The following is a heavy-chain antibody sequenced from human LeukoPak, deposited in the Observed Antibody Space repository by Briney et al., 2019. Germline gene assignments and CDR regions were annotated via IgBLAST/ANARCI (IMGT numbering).Heavy chain of an antibody. CDR2: IYYSGST. Sequence: SETLSLTCTVSGGSISSSSYYWSWIRQPPGKGLEWIGYIYYSGSTNYNPSLKSRVTISVDTSKNQFSLKLSSVTAADTAVYYCARVRWAFDIWGQGTMVTVSS. V-gene: IGHV4-61*01. CDR3: ARVRWAFDI. J-gene: IGHJ3*02. CDR1: GGSISSSSYY.